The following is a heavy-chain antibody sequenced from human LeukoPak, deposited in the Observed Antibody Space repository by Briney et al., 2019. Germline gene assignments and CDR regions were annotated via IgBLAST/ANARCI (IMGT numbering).Heavy chain of an antibody. CDR3: AKRGGTESFYYFYYMGV. J-gene: IGHJ6*03. V-gene: IGHV3-23*01. D-gene: IGHD2-15*01. Sequence: GGSLRLSCAASGFTFSSYDMTWVRQTPGKGLEWVALISRSGGTTYYADSVKGRFTISRDNSKNTLYLQMNSLRAEDTAEYYCAKRGGTESFYYFYYMGVWGKGTTVTVSS. CDR1: GFTFSSYD. CDR2: ISRSGGTT.